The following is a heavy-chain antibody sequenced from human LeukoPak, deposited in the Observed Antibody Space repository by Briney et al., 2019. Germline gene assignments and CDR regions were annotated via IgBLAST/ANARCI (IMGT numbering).Heavy chain of an antibody. CDR2: ISSSSSYI. V-gene: IGHV3-21*04. Sequence: AGGSLRLSCAASGFTFSSYSMNWVRQAPGKGLEWVSSISSSSSYIYYADSVKGRFTISRDNAKNSLYLQMNSLRAEDTAVYYCAKEWWEPTRDDYFDYWGQGTLVTVSS. CDR1: GFTFSSYS. D-gene: IGHD1-26*01. J-gene: IGHJ4*02. CDR3: AKEWWEPTRDDYFDY.